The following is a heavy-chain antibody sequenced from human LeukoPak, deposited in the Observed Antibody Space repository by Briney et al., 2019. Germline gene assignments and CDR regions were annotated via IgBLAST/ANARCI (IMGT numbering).Heavy chain of an antibody. V-gene: IGHV1-18*01. CDR2: ISAYNGNT. D-gene: IGHD3-10*01. Sequence: ASVKVSCKASGYTFTSYGISWVRQAPGQGLEWMGWISAYNGNTNYAQKLQGRVTVTTDTSTSTAYMELRSLRSDDTAVYYCARVVTWFGELSHAFDIWGQGTMVTVSS. CDR3: ARVVTWFGELSHAFDI. CDR1: GYTFTSYG. J-gene: IGHJ3*02.